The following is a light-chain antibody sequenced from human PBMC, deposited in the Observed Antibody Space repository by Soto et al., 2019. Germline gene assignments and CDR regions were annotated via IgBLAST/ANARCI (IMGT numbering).Light chain of an antibody. J-gene: IGLJ1*01. V-gene: IGLV2-14*01. CDR2: DVS. CDR1: SSDVGGYNY. CDR3: SSYTSSSARV. Sequence: QSVLTQPASVSGSPGQSSTISCTGTSSDVGGYNYVSWYQQYPGKAPKLMIYDVSNRPSGVSNRFSGSKSGNTASLTISGLQAEDEADYYCSSYTSSSARVFGTGTKVTVL.